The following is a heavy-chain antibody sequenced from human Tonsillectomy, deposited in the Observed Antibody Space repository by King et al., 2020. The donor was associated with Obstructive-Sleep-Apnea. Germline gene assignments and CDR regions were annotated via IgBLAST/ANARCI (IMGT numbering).Heavy chain of an antibody. V-gene: IGHV3-30*04. J-gene: IGHJ5*02. CDR2: ISYDGSNK. Sequence: VQLVESGGGVVQPGRSLRLSCAASGFTFSSYAMHWVRQAPGKGLEWVAVISYDGSNKYYADSVKGRFTISRDNSKNTLYLQMNSLRAEDTAVYYCARDRFSSTESDKTKGTYNWFDPWGQGTLVTVSS. CDR1: GFTFSSYA. CDR3: ARDRFSSTESDKTKGTYNWFDP. D-gene: IGHD2/OR15-2a*01.